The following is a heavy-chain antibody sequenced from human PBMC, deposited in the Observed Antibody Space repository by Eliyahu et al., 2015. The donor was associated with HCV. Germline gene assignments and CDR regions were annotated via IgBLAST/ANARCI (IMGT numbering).Heavy chain of an antibody. Sequence: QLQLQESGPGLVKPSETLSLTCTVSXCSXSSSSSXWGWIRXPPXKGLEWIGSIYXSGSTYYNPSLKSRVTISVDTSKNQFSLKLSSVTAADTAVYYCARVPLIVSTIEYWGQGTLVTVSS. CDR1: XCSXSSSSSX. CDR2: IYXSGST. V-gene: IGHV4-39*07. J-gene: IGHJ4*02. CDR3: ARVPLIVSTIEY. D-gene: IGHD5/OR15-5a*01.